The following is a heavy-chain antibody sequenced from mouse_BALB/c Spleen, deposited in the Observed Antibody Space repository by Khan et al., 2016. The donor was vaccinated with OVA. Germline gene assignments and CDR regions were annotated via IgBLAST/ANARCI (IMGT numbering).Heavy chain of an antibody. V-gene: IGHV1-85*01. J-gene: IGHJ4*01. CDR2: IYPGDGST. CDR3: ARFEVYAMDY. Sequence: QVQLQQSGAELVKPGASVKLSCKASGYTFTNYDINWVRQRPEQGLEWIGWIYPGDGSTKYNEKFKDRAILTTDKSSSTAYMQLSRLTSEDSAVXFCARFEVYAMDYWGQGTSVTVSS. CDR1: GYTFTNYD.